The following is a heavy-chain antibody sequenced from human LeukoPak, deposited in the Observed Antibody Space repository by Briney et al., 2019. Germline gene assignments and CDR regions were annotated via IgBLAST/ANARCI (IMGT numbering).Heavy chain of an antibody. J-gene: IGHJ4*02. CDR3: ARGSGRDYGDYLSIY. D-gene: IGHD4-17*01. V-gene: IGHV1-69*13. Sequence: SVKVSCKASGGTFSSYAISWVRQAPGQGLEWMGGIIPIFGTANYAQKFQGRVTITADESTSTAYMELSSLRSDDTAVYYCARGSGRDYGDYLSIYWGQGTLVTVSS. CDR1: GGTFSSYA. CDR2: IIPIFGTA.